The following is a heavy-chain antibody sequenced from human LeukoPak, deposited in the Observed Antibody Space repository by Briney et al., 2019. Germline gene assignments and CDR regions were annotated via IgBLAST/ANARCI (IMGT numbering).Heavy chain of an antibody. V-gene: IGHV1-18*01. CDR2: VSAHDGNT. J-gene: IGHJ4*02. CDR1: GYTFINYG. CDR3: ARQSSTSWHVPDY. D-gene: IGHD2-2*01. Sequence: ASVKVSCRTSGYTFINYGINWVRQAPGQGLEWMGWVSAHDGNTKYAQQYQGRVTMTTDTSTSTVFMELRSLRFDDTAVYYCARQSSTSWHVPDYWGKGTLVTVSS.